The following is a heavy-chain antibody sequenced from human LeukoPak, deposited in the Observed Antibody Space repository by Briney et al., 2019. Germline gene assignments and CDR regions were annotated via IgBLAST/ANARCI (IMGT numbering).Heavy chain of an antibody. CDR3: ARVDGYNSY. Sequence: GGSLRLSCVGFGFTFSNYNLNWVRQAPGKGLEWVSSISRSGGSTYYAESVKGRLTISRDNAKNSLYLQMNSLRAEDTAVYYCARVDGYNSYWGQGTLVTVSS. D-gene: IGHD5-24*01. J-gene: IGHJ4*02. V-gene: IGHV3-21*01. CDR1: GFTFSNYN. CDR2: ISRSGGST.